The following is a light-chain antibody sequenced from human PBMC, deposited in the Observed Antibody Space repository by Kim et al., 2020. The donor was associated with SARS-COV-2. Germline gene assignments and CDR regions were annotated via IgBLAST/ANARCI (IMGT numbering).Light chain of an antibody. J-gene: IGLJ3*02. Sequence: GKRVTISCCGGNSNIGANTVNWYQQFPGTAPKLLIYANDRRPSGVPDRFSVSQSGTSASRAISGLQSEDEADYYCATWDDSLNAWVFGGGTQLTVL. CDR1: NSNIGANT. V-gene: IGLV1-44*01. CDR3: ATWDDSLNAWV. CDR2: AND.